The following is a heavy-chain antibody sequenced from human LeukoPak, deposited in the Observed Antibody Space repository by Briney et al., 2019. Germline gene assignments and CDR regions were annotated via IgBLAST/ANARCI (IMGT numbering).Heavy chain of an antibody. CDR2: ISSSGSTI. J-gene: IGHJ4*02. Sequence: GGSLRLSCAASGFTFSDYYMSWIRQAPGKGLEWVSYISSSGSTIYYADSVKGRFTIPRDNAKNSLYLQMNSLRAEDTAVYYCAREYYDILTGPNFDYWGQGTLVTVSS. V-gene: IGHV3-11*01. D-gene: IGHD3-9*01. CDR1: GFTFSDYY. CDR3: AREYYDILTGPNFDY.